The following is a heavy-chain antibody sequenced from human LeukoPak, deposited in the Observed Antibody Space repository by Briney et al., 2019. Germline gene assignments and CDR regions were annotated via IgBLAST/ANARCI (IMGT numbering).Heavy chain of an antibody. CDR3: ARANDNYYYYYMDV. V-gene: IGHV3-21*01. CDR1: GFTFSSYA. J-gene: IGHJ6*03. Sequence: GGSLRLSCAASGFTFSSYAMSWVRQAPGKGLEWVSSISSSSSYIYYADSVKGRFTISRDNAKNSLYLQMNSLRAEDTAVYYCARANDNYYYYYMDVWGKGTTVTISS. CDR2: ISSSSSYI. D-gene: IGHD3-9*01.